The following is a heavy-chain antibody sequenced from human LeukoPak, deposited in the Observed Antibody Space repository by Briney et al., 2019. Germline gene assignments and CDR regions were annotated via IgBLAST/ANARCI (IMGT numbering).Heavy chain of an antibody. CDR1: GGSFSGYY. CDR2: INHSGST. Sequence: PSETLSLTCAVYGGSFSGYYWSWIRQPPGKGLEWIGEINHSGSTNYNPSLKSRVTISVDTSKNRFSLKLSSVTAADTAVYYCARGFIVGATYDYWGQGTLVTVSS. CDR3: ARGFIVGATYDY. D-gene: IGHD1-26*01. J-gene: IGHJ4*02. V-gene: IGHV4-34*01.